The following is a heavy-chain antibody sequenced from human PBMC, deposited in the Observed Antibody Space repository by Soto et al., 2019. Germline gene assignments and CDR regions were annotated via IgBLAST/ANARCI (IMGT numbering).Heavy chain of an antibody. D-gene: IGHD3-9*01. J-gene: IGHJ6*03. CDR3: ATHAGYYDILTGPYYYYMDV. CDR1: GGSISSYY. CDR2: IYYSGST. V-gene: IGHV4-59*08. Sequence: LSLTCTVSGGSISSYYWSWIRQPPGKGLEWIGYIYYSGSTNYNPSLKSRVTISVDTSKNQFSLKLSSVTAADTAVYYCATHAGYYDILTGPYYYYMDVLGKGTMVTVSS.